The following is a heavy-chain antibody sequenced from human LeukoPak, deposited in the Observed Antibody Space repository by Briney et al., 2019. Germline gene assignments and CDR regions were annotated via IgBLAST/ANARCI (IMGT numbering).Heavy chain of an antibody. Sequence: ASVKVSCKASGYTFTSYGISWVRQAPGQGLEWMGWISAYNGNTNYAQKLQGRVTMTTDTSTSTAYMELRSLRSDDTAVYYCARVPHYDFWSGYNYMDVWGKGTTVTVSS. CDR1: GYTFTSYG. V-gene: IGHV1-18*01. CDR3: ARVPHYDFWSGYNYMDV. J-gene: IGHJ6*03. CDR2: ISAYNGNT. D-gene: IGHD3-3*01.